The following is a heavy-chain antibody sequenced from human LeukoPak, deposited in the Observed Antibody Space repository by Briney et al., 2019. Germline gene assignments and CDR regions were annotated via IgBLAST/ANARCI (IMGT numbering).Heavy chain of an antibody. J-gene: IGHJ6*02. CDR3: ASLRSGSYYIDYYYGMDV. CDR2: IYYSGST. V-gene: IGHV4-39*01. Sequence: SETLSLTCTVSSGSISSNSYYWGWIRQPPGKGLEWIGSIYYSGSTYYNPSLKSRVTISVDTSKNQFSLKLSSVTAADTAVYYCASLRSGSYYIDYYYGMDVWGQGTTVTVSS. CDR1: SGSISSNSYY. D-gene: IGHD3-10*02.